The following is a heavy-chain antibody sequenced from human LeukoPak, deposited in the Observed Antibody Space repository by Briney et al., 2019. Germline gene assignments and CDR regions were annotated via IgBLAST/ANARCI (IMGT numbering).Heavy chain of an antibody. CDR1: GGTFSSYA. Sequence: SVKVSCKASGGTFSSYAISWVRQAPGQGLEWMGGIIPIFGTANCAQKFQGRVTITTDESTSTAYMELSSLRSEDTAVYYCARGHLVATDAFDIWGQGTMVTVSS. D-gene: IGHD2-15*01. J-gene: IGHJ3*02. CDR3: ARGHLVATDAFDI. CDR2: IIPIFGTA. V-gene: IGHV1-69*05.